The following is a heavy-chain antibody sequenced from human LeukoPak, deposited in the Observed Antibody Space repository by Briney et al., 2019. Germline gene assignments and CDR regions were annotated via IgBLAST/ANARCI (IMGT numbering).Heavy chain of an antibody. CDR3: ARGAYGDYAGYYYYYGMDV. V-gene: IGHV1-69*04. Sequence: SVKVSCKASGGTFSSYATSWVRQAPGQGLEWMGRIIPILGIANYAQKFQGRVTITADKSTSTAYMELSSLRSEDTAVYYCARGAYGDYAGYYYYYGMDVWGQGTTVTVSS. CDR2: IIPILGIA. D-gene: IGHD4-17*01. CDR1: GGTFSSYA. J-gene: IGHJ6*02.